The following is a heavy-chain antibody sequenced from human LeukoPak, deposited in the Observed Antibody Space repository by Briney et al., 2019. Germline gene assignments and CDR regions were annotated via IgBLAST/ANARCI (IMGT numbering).Heavy chain of an antibody. J-gene: IGHJ4*02. D-gene: IGHD1-1*01. V-gene: IGHV3-23*01. Sequence: GGSLRLSCAASGFTFSSYAMSWVRQAPGKGLEWVSAISASGGSTYYADSVKGRFTISRDNSKNTVYLQMNSLRAEDTAIYYCAPNWNLDYWGQGSLVTVSS. CDR3: APNWNLDY. CDR2: ISASGGST. CDR1: GFTFSSYA.